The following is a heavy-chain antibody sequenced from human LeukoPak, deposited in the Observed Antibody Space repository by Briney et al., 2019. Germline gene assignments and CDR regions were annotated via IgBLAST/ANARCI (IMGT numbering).Heavy chain of an antibody. CDR2: ISPSGGGT. CDR3: GRSSPSNSCDY. CDR1: GYIFTNYN. D-gene: IGHD6-6*01. V-gene: IGHV1-46*01. J-gene: IGHJ4*02. Sequence: ASVKVSCKASGYIFTNYNLHSVRLAPGQGLEWMGIISPSGGGTTYAQKFQGRVTMTRDTSTSTVYMELSSLRSEDTAVYYCGRSSPSNSCDYWGQGTLVTVSS.